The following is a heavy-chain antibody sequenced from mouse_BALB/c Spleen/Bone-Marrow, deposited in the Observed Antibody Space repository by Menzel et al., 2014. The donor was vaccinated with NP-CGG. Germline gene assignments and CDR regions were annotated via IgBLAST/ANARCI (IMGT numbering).Heavy chain of an antibody. D-gene: IGHD1-1*01. V-gene: IGHV1-69*01. Sequence: QVQLKESGAELVMPGASVKMSCKASGYTFTDYWMHWVKQRPGQGLEWIGAIDTSDSYTSYNQKFKGKATLTVDESSSTAYTQLSSLTSEDSAVYYCARDYYGRGWYFDVWGAGTTVTVSS. CDR3: ARDYYGRGWYFDV. CDR2: IDTSDSYT. J-gene: IGHJ1*01. CDR1: GYTFTDYW.